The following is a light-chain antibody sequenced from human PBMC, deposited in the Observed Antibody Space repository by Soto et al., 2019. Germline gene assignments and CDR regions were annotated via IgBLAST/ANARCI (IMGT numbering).Light chain of an antibody. V-gene: IGKV3-11*01. CDR3: QQRSNWLFT. Sequence: EIVLTQSPATLSLSPGERATLSCRASQSVSSYLAWYQQKPGQAPRLLIYDASNRATGIPARFSGSGSGTDFTLTISSLEPVDFAVSYCQQRSNWLFTFGPGTKVDIK. CDR1: QSVSSY. CDR2: DAS. J-gene: IGKJ3*01.